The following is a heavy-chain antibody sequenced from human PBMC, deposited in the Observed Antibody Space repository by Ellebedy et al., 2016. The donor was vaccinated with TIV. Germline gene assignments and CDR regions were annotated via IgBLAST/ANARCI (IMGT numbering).Heavy chain of an antibody. D-gene: IGHD3-22*01. CDR2: INHSGST. CDR3: AREGSYYYDYDY. V-gene: IGHV4-34*01. Sequence: SETLSLTXAVYGGSFSGYYWSWIRQPPGKGLEWIGEINHSGSTNYNPSLKGRVTISVDTSKNQFSLKLSSVTAADTAVYYCAREGSYYYDYDYWGQGTLVTVSS. CDR1: GGSFSGYY. J-gene: IGHJ4*02.